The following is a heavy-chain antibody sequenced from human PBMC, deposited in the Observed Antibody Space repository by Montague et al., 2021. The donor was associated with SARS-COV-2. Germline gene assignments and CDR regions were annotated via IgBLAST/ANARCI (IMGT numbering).Heavy chain of an antibody. D-gene: IGHD5-12*01. V-gene: IGHV4-59*01. CDR1: GGSISSNF. Sequence: SETLSLTCTVSGGSISSNFWSWIRQPPGKGLEWIGYIYYSGSTNXNPSLKSRVTISVDTPKKQFSLQLSSVTAADTAVYYCARTRGYDPLFDFWGQGTLVTVSS. CDR3: ARTRGYDPLFDF. CDR2: IYYSGST. J-gene: IGHJ4*02.